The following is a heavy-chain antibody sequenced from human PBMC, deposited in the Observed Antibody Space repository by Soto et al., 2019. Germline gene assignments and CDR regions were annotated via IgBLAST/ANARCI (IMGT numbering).Heavy chain of an antibody. CDR2: IYNSGST. CDR3: TRTGGSGGY. Sequence: QVQLQESGPGLVSPSETLSLTCTVPGGSMNSHYWSWIRQPPGKGLEWIGCIYNSGSTNYNPSLKSRVTISVDTSKNQFSLKLSSVTAADTAVYYCTRTGGSGGYWGQGTLVTVS. J-gene: IGHJ4*02. V-gene: IGHV4-4*09. CDR1: GGSMNSHY. D-gene: IGHD1-26*01.